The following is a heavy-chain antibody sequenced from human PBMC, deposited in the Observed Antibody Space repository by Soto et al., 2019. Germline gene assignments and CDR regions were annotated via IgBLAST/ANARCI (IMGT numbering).Heavy chain of an antibody. V-gene: IGHV3-30-3*01. CDR1: GFTFSSYA. CDR3: ARVQETSPDYYYYNGMDV. D-gene: IGHD1-1*01. CDR2: ISYDGSNK. Sequence: QVQLVESGGGVVQPGRSLRLSCAASGFTFSSYAMHWVRQAPGKGLEWVAVISYDGSNKYYADSVKGRFTISRDNSKNTLCLQMNSLGAEDTAVYYCARVQETSPDYYYYNGMDVWGQGTTVTVTS. J-gene: IGHJ6*02.